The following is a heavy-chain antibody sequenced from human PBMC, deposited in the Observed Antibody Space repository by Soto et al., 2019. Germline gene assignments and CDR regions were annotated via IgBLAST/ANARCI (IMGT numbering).Heavy chain of an antibody. CDR1: GGTFSSYA. D-gene: IGHD3-22*01. J-gene: IGHJ6*02. Sequence: SVKVSCKASGGTFSSYAISWVRQAPGQGLEWMGGIIPIFGTANYAQRFQGRVTITADESTSTAYMELSSLRSEDTAVYYCARDRAYYYDSSGYYGHGSYYYYGMDVWGQGTTVTVSS. V-gene: IGHV1-69*13. CDR3: ARDRAYYYDSSGYYGHGSYYYYGMDV. CDR2: IIPIFGTA.